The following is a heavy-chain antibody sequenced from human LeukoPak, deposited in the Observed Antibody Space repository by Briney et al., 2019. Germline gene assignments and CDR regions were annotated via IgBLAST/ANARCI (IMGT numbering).Heavy chain of an antibody. Sequence: ASVKVSCKTSGYTFTSFGISWVRQAPGQGLEWMGWINAYNGNTNYAQKIQGRVTVTTDTSTSTAYMELNSLRSDDTAVYYCASDPRIVGSTPDWFDPWGQGTLVTVSS. D-gene: IGHD1-26*01. J-gene: IGHJ5*02. V-gene: IGHV1-18*01. CDR1: GYTFTSFG. CDR3: ASDPRIVGSTPDWFDP. CDR2: INAYNGNT.